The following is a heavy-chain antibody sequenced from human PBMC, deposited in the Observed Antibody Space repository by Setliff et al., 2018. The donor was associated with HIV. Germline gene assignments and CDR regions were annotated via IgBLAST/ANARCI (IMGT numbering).Heavy chain of an antibody. V-gene: IGHV4-61*09. CDR3: ARGNSRRLRVHYYYYYMDV. CDR1: GGSITTSTFY. CDR2: IYTTGST. J-gene: IGHJ6*03. D-gene: IGHD4-17*01. Sequence: SETLSLTCTVSGGSITTSTFYWTWIRQPAGKGLEWIGHIYTTGSTNYNPSLKSRVTISVDTSENQFSLKLSSVTAADTAVYYCARGNSRRLRVHYYYYYMDVWGKGTTVTVSS.